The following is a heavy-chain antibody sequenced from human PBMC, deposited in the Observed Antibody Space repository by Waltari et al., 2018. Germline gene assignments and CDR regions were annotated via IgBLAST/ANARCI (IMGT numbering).Heavy chain of an antibody. J-gene: IGHJ5*02. CDR3: ARKFAGGRDWFDP. CDR1: GYSFTAYT. Sequence: QVQLVQSGTEVKKPGASVKISCAASGYSFTAYTLQWVRQAPGQGLEWLGWITNENGSTKDAQSFPGRVTFTRDTAARTGDMELRSLTTEDTAVYYCARKFAGGRDWFDPWGQGTLVTVTS. V-gene: IGHV1-3*04. CDR2: ITNENGST. D-gene: IGHD3-16*01.